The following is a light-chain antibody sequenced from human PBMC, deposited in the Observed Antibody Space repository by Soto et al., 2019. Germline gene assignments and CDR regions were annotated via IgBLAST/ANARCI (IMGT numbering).Light chain of an antibody. V-gene: IGKV1-39*01. CDR3: QHNYSTPRT. CDR1: QSIDSY. Sequence: DIRMTQSPSSLSASVGDRVTITCRASQSIDSYLNWYQQKPGKAPKLLIYEASSLQSGVPSRFSGSGSGTDFTLTISNLQPEDFATYYCQHNYSTPRTFGQGTKV. J-gene: IGKJ1*01. CDR2: EAS.